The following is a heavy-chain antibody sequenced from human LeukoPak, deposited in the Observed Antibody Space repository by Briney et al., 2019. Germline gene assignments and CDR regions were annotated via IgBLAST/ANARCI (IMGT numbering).Heavy chain of an antibody. D-gene: IGHD1-26*01. V-gene: IGHV4-4*07. CDR3: AREYSGSYSTRGSLDY. Sequence: SETLSLTCTVSGGSIGSYYWSWIRQPAGKGLEWIGRIYTSGSTNYNPSLKSRVTMSVDTSKNQFSLKLSSVTAADTAVYYCAREYSGSYSTRGSLDYWGQGTLVTVSS. J-gene: IGHJ4*02. CDR1: GGSIGSYY. CDR2: IYTSGST.